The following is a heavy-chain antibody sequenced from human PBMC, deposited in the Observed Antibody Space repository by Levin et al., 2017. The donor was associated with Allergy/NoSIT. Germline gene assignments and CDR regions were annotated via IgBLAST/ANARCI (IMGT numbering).Heavy chain of an antibody. J-gene: IGHJ3*01. Sequence: GESLKISCAASGFTFSNTAMTWVRQVPGEGLEWVSSISFFDSSTFYTDSVKGRFTISRDNSKNTLYLQLNNLRAEDTAIYYCATGWLRLGKWGPGTMVTVSS. D-gene: IGHD5-12*01. V-gene: IGHV3-23*01. CDR2: ISFFDSST. CDR3: ATGWLRLGK. CDR1: GFTFSNTA.